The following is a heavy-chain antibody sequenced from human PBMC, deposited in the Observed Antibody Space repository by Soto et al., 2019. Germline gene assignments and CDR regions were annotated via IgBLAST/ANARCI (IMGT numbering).Heavy chain of an antibody. CDR2: IKSETDGGTT. CDR1: GFPFSYSW. J-gene: IGHJ5*01. CDR3: VTYEFIWGSYRVRLAS. V-gene: IGHV3-15*01. Sequence: EVQLAESGGGLVNPGGSLRLSCVASGFPFSYSWMSWVRQAPGKGLEWVARIKSETDGGTTDYAAPVEGRFTISRDDSKNTLNLQMNSLKTEDTAVYYCVTYEFIWGSYRVRLASWGQGTLVTVSS. D-gene: IGHD3-16*02.